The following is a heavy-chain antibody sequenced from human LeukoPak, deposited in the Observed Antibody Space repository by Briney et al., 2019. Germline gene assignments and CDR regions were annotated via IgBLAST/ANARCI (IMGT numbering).Heavy chain of an antibody. CDR3: ATRGIYYYYFDY. V-gene: IGHV3-30*03. CDR2: ISYDGNNE. Sequence: GRSLRLSCAASGFTFDTYGMHWVRQAPGKGLEWVAVISYDGNNENYVDSVKSRFTISRDNSKNTLYLQMNSLRAEDTAVYYCATRGIYYYYFDYWGQGTLVTVSS. CDR1: GFTFDTYG. D-gene: IGHD3-22*01. J-gene: IGHJ4*02.